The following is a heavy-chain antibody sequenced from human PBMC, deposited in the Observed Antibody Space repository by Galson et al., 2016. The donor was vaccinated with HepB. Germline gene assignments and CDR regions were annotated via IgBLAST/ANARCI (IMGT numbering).Heavy chain of an antibody. CDR2: ISYDGSNK. V-gene: IGHV3-30*18. D-gene: IGHD1-7*01. CDR1: GFTFSHYG. Sequence: SLRLSCAASGFTFSHYGMHWVRQAPGKGLEWVAVISYDGSNKYSTESVKGRFTISRDNSKNPLFLQMNSLRVEDTAVYYCAKAPNPGTTLYPLDYWGQGSLVTVSS. J-gene: IGHJ4*02. CDR3: AKAPNPGTTLYPLDY.